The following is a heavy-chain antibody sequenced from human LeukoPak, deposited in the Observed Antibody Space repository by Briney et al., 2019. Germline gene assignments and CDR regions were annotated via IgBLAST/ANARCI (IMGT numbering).Heavy chain of an antibody. CDR3: ATTGLDDSSGYSHPYYFDY. Sequence: GGSLRLSCAASGFTFSSYSMNWVRQAPGKGLEWVSSISSSSSYIYYADSVKGRFTISRDNAKNSLYLQMNSLRAEDTAVYYCATTGLDDSSGYSHPYYFDYWGQGTLVTVSS. V-gene: IGHV3-21*01. J-gene: IGHJ4*02. CDR1: GFTFSSYS. CDR2: ISSSSSYI. D-gene: IGHD3-22*01.